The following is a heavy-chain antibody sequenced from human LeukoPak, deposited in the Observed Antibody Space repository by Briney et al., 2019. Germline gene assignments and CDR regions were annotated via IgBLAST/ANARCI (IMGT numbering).Heavy chain of an antibody. CDR2: IIPILGIA. CDR1: GGTFSSYA. Sequence: ASVKVSCKASGGTFSSYAISWVRQAPGQGLEWMGRIIPILGIANYAQKFQGRVTITADKSTSTAYMELSSLRSEDTAVYYSARDGDTAMVLFYWGQGTLVTVSA. D-gene: IGHD5-18*01. CDR3: ARDGDTAMVLFY. J-gene: IGHJ4*02. V-gene: IGHV1-69*04.